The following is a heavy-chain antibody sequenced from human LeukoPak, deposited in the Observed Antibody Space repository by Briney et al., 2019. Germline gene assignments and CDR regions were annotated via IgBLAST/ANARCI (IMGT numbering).Heavy chain of an antibody. CDR1: GFTFSDYY. Sequence: GGSLRLSCAASGFTFSDYYMSWIREAPGKGLEWVSYISSSGSTIYYADSVKGRFTISRDNAKNSLYLQMNSLRAEDTAVYYCARDLDRRYYDFWSGYYLYYYYYGMDVWGQGTTVTVSS. V-gene: IGHV3-11*01. D-gene: IGHD3-3*01. CDR2: ISSSGSTI. J-gene: IGHJ6*02. CDR3: ARDLDRRYYDFWSGYYLYYYYYGMDV.